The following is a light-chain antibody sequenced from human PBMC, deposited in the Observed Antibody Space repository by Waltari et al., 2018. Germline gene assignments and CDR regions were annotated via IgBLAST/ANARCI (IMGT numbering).Light chain of an antibody. J-gene: IGLJ2*01. CDR1: SSNIGSNF. CDR2: RNN. CDR3: AAWDDSLEEV. V-gene: IGLV1-47*01. Sequence: QSVLTQPPSASGAPGQRVTISCSGSSSNIGSNFVYWYQQLPGTAPKLLIYRNNQRPSGVPDRFSGSKSGTSASLAICGLRSEDEAHYYCAAWDDSLEEVFGGGTKLTVL.